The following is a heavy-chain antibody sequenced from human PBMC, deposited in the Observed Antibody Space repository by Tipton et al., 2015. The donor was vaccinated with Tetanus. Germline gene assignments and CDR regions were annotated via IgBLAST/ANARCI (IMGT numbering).Heavy chain of an antibody. CDR3: ARQWDSVGLSAFDI. V-gene: IGHV3-33*01. J-gene: IGHJ3*02. Sequence: SLRLSCAASGFTFSRYAMHWVRQAPGKGLEWVAFMWYDGSHIYYADSVKGRFTISRDNSKNTVYLQMSSLRAEDTAVYYCARQWDSVGLSAFDIWGQGTLVTVSS. CDR1: GFTFSRYA. D-gene: IGHD1-26*01. CDR2: MWYDGSHI.